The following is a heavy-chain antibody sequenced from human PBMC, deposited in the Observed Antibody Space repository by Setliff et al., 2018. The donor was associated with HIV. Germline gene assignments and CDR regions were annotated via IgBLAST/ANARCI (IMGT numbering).Heavy chain of an antibody. D-gene: IGHD2-21*01. CDR2: IYPDDSDT. Sequence: PGESLKISCKGSGYSFPTYWIGWVRQMPGKGLERMGIIYPDDSDTRYSPSFQGQVTISADKSTSTAYVQWSSLKASDTAIYYCATSDYGGDSGHFQHWGQGTLVTVSS. CDR1: GYSFPTYW. CDR3: ATSDYGGDSGHFQH. V-gene: IGHV5-51*01. J-gene: IGHJ1*01.